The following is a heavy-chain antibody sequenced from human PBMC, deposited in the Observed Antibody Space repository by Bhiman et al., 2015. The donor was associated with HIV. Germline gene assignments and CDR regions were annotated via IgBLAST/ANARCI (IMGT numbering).Heavy chain of an antibody. D-gene: IGHD3-22*01. CDR2: IWYDGINK. CDR1: GFSFSNYG. CDR3: AGAYSSGWFDQ. V-gene: IGHV3-33*01. Sequence: QVQVVESGGGVVQPGRSLRLSCAASGFSFSNYGMHWVRQAPGKGLEWVAVIWYDGINKYYADSVKGRFTISRDNSKNTLYLQMNSLRTEDTAVYYCAGAYSSGWFDQWGQGTLVTVSS. J-gene: IGHJ5*02.